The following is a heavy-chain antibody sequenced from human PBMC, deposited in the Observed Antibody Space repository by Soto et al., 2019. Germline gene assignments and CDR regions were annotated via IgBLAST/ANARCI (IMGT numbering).Heavy chain of an antibody. Sequence: QITLKESGPTLVKPTQTLTLTCTFAGFSLHTNGVGVGWIRQPPGKALEWLALIHWDDVKRYSPSLESRLTITRDTSKNQVVLTMTNVDPMDTATYYCVHGQGDYDYYYYGADVRGQGTTVTVSS. J-gene: IGHJ6*02. CDR2: IHWDDVK. D-gene: IGHD4-17*01. V-gene: IGHV2-5*02. CDR3: VHGQGDYDYYYYGADV. CDR1: GFSLHTNGVG.